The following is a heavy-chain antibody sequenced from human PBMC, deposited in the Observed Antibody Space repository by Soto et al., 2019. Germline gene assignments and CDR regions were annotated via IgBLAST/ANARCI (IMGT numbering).Heavy chain of an antibody. V-gene: IGHV1-18*01. J-gene: IGHJ4*02. CDR3: ARDPTYYDYVWGSYRPGDY. Sequence: QVQLVQSGAEVKKPGASVKVSCKASRYTFTSYGISWVRQAPGQGLEWMGWISAYNGNTNYAQKLQGRLTMTTDTPTSTAYMELRSVRSDDTAVYYCARDPTYYDYVWGSYRPGDYWSQGTLVAVSS. D-gene: IGHD3-16*02. CDR1: RYTFTSYG. CDR2: ISAYNGNT.